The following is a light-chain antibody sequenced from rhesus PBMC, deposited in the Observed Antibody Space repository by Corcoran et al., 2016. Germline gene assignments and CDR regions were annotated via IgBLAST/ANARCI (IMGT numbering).Light chain of an antibody. CDR3: LQILQTPYS. J-gene: IGKJ2*01. Sequence: DIVMTQTPLSLPVTPGEPASISCRSSQSLLDSDGYTHLHWYLQKPGQSPQLLISLGSNRALGVPDRFSGSGSGTDFTLKISRVEAEDVGIYYCLQILQTPYSFGQGTKVEIK. CDR1: QSLLDSDGYTH. V-gene: IGKV2-78*01. CDR2: LGS.